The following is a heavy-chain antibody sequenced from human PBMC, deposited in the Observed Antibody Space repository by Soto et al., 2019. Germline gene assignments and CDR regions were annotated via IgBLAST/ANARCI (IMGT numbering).Heavy chain of an antibody. CDR1: GGTFTSYG. CDR2: ISAYNGNT. D-gene: IGHD3-22*01. CDR3: ARAYDISGYYSFGYYRLDV. J-gene: IGHJ6*02. Sequence: ASVKVSCKASGGTFTSYGISWVRQAPGQGLEWMGWISAYNGNTNYAQKLQGRVTMPTDTSTSTAYMELRSLRSDDTAVYYCARAYDISGYYSFGYYRLDVWGQGTTVPVSS. V-gene: IGHV1-18*01.